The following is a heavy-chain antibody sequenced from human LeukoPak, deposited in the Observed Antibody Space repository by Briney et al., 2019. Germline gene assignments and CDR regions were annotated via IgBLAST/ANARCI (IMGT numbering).Heavy chain of an antibody. J-gene: IGHJ4*02. CDR1: GFTFSDYG. Sequence: PGRSLRLSCTASGFTFSDYGMHWVRQAPGKGLEWVAIIWYDGYNKYYADSVRGRFTISRDNSKNTLYLQMNNLRAEDTAVYYCARGRDRAEFYFDYWGQGTLVTVSS. CDR2: IWYDGYNK. D-gene: IGHD1-14*01. V-gene: IGHV3-33*01. CDR3: ARGRDRAEFYFDY.